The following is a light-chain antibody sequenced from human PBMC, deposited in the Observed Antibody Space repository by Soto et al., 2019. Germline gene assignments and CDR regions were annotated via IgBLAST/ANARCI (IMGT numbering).Light chain of an antibody. CDR1: QSVSSN. CDR3: QHYNNWPPWT. V-gene: IGKV3-15*01. Sequence: ESVLTQSPGTLSLSPGERATLSCRASQSVSSNYLAWYQQKPGQAPRLLIYGASTRATGVPARFRGSGSGTDFTLTISVLQSEDFAVYYCQHYNNWPPWTFGQGTKVDIK. CDR2: GAS. J-gene: IGKJ1*01.